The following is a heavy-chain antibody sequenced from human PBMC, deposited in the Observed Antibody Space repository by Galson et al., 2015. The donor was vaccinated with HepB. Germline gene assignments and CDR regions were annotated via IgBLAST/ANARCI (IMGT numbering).Heavy chain of an antibody. CDR2: ISAYSGNT. Sequence: SVKVSCRASGYTFSSYGISWVRQAPGQGLEWMGWISAYSGNTNYAQKFQGRVTMITDTFTSTAYMELRSLRSDDTAVYYCARDQQYYGSGKVPRAAGYWGQGTLVTVSS. CDR3: ARDQQYYGSGKVPRAAGY. D-gene: IGHD3-10*01. J-gene: IGHJ4*02. CDR1: GYTFSSYG. V-gene: IGHV1-18*04.